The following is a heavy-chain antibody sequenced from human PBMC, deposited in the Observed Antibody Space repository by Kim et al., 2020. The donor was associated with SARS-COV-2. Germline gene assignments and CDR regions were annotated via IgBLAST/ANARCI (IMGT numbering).Heavy chain of an antibody. CDR1: GFTFSSYA. CDR2: ISGSGGST. CDR3: AKGRLGYYFYYMDV. Sequence: GGSLRLSCAASGFTFSSYAMSWVRQAPGKGLEWVSAISGSGGSTYSADSVKGRFTISRDNSKNTLYLQLNSLRAEDTAVYYCAKGRLGYYFYYMDVWGKGTTVTVS. V-gene: IGHV3-23*01. J-gene: IGHJ6*03.